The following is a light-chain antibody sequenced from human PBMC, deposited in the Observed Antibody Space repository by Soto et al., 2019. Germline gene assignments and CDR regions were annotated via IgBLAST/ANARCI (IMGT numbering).Light chain of an antibody. V-gene: IGKV1-13*02. CDR1: QGIGSA. J-gene: IGKJ2*01. Sequence: ALQLTQSPSSLSASVGDRVTITCRASQGIGSALAWYQQKPGKAPKLLIYDASSLESGVPSRFSGSGSGTDFTLTISSLQPEDFATYYCQQFNSYSYTFGQGTKLEIK. CDR3: QQFNSYSYT. CDR2: DAS.